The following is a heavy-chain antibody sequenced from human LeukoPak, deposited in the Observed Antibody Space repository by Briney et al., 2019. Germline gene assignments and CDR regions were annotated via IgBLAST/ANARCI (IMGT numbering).Heavy chain of an antibody. CDR2: IYYSGST. J-gene: IGHJ4*02. Sequence: SETLSLTCTVSGGSISSYHWSWIRQPPGKGLEWIGSIYYSGSTNYTPSLKSRVTISVDTSNNQFSLKLSSVTAADTAVYYCARGFSGWTRYDYWGQGTLVTVSS. V-gene: IGHV4-59*01. CDR1: GGSISSYH. D-gene: IGHD6-19*01. CDR3: ARGFSGWTRYDY.